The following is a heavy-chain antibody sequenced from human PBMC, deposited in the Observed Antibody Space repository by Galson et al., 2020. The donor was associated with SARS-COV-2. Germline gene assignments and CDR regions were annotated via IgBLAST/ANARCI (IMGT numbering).Heavy chain of an antibody. V-gene: IGHV4-39*07. Sequence: SETLSLPCTVSGFPISSSSYYWVRLRQPPGKGLEWIGSIYYNGSTYYKPSLKSLVTISIDTSKNQFSLKLSSVTAADTAVYYCATLNLAAAGTAHIYYYYYGMDVWGQGTTVTVSS. J-gene: IGHJ6*02. CDR1: GFPISSSSYY. D-gene: IGHD6-13*01. CDR3: ATLNLAAAGTAHIYYYYYGMDV. CDR2: IYYNGST.